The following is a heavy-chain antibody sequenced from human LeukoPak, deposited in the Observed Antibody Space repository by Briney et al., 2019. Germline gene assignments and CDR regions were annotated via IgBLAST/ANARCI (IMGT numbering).Heavy chain of an antibody. CDR3: ARHRSSSDLFDY. D-gene: IGHD6-6*01. J-gene: IGHJ4*02. CDR2: IYPGDSDT. Sequence: PGESLKISCQGSGYSFTTYWIGWVRQMPGKGLEWVGIIYPGDSDTKYSPALQGQVTISADKSINTAYLQWSSLKASDTAMYYCARHRSSSDLFDYWGQGTLVTVSS. CDR1: GYSFTTYW. V-gene: IGHV5-51*01.